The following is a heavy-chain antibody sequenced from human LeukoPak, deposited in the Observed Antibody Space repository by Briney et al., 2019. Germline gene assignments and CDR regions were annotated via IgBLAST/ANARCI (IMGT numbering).Heavy chain of an antibody. V-gene: IGHV3-23*01. CDR3: ARESISYPGALDY. D-gene: IGHD6-6*01. Sequence: VGSLRLSCAASGFTFSSYAMSWVRQAPGKGLEWVSAISGSGGSTYYADSVKGRFTISRDNSKNTLYLQMNSLRAEDTAVYYCARESISYPGALDYWGQGTLVTVSS. CDR1: GFTFSSYA. J-gene: IGHJ4*02. CDR2: ISGSGGST.